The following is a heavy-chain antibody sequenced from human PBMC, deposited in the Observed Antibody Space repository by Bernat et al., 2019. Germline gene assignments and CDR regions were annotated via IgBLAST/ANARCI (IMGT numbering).Heavy chain of an antibody. V-gene: IGHV3-30*03. D-gene: IGHD2-2*01. J-gene: IGHJ4*02. CDR1: GFSFSSHG. CDR3: TRGCPGSTTCYIVDY. Sequence: QVQLMESGGGVVQPGRSLGLSCAASGFSFSSHGMHWVRQAPGNGLEWVAVISSDGSTKTYRDSVRGRFTISRDNSKNTLYLEMNSLRAEDTALYYCTRGCPGSTTCYIVDYWGQGTLVTVSS. CDR2: ISSDGSTK.